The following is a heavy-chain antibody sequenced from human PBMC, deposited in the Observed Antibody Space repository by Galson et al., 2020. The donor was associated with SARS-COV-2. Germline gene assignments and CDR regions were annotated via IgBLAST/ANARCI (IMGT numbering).Heavy chain of an antibody. CDR1: GYTLTELS. V-gene: IGHV1-24*01. Sequence: ASVKVSCKVSGYTLTELSMHWVRQAPGKGLEWMGGFDPEDGETSYAQKFQGRVTMTEDTSTDTAYMELSSLRSEDTAVYYCATSGPYCTGGVCPNWFDPWGQGTLVAVSS. CDR3: ATSGPYCTGGVCPNWFDP. J-gene: IGHJ5*02. D-gene: IGHD2-8*02. CDR2: FDPEDGET.